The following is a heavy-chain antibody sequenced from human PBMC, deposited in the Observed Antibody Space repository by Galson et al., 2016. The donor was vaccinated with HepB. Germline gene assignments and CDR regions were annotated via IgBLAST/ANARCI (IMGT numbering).Heavy chain of an antibody. J-gene: IGHJ4*02. CDR1: GFTFRPYW. CDR2: ISSDGLTT. V-gene: IGHV3-74*03. D-gene: IGHD1-26*01. Sequence: PLRLSCAASGFTFRPYWMHWVRQSPGMGLVWVSRISSDGLTTTYEDTVKGRFTISRDNGRNTLYLQMNSLRAEDTGVYYCARDQTRRGPTTFDNWGQGTLVTVSS. CDR3: ARDQTRRGPTTFDN.